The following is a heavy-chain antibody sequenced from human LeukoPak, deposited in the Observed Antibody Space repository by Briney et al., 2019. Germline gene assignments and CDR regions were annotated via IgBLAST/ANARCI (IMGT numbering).Heavy chain of an antibody. CDR1: GYTFTSYG. CDR3: ALGRGDYYGSGSYNLDY. Sequence: GASVKVSCKASGYTFTSYGISWVRQAPGQGLEWMGWISAYNGNTNYAQKLQGRVTMTTDKSTSTAYMELSSLRSEDTAVYYCALGRGDYYGSGSYNLDYWGQGTLVTVSS. CDR2: ISAYNGNT. J-gene: IGHJ4*02. V-gene: IGHV1-18*01. D-gene: IGHD3-10*01.